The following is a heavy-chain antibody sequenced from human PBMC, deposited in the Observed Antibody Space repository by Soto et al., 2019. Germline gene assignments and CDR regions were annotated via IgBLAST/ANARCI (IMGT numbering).Heavy chain of an antibody. CDR1: GGTFSSYA. J-gene: IGHJ2*01. V-gene: IGHV1-69*01. Sequence: QVQLVQSGAEVKKPGSSVKVSCKASGGTFSSYAISWVRQAPGQGLEWMGGIIPIFGTANYAQKFQGRVTITADESTSTAYMELSSLRSEDTAVYYCAREGDVEMATMSWYFDLWGRGTLVTVSS. CDR3: AREGDVEMATMSWYFDL. CDR2: IIPIFGTA. D-gene: IGHD5-12*01.